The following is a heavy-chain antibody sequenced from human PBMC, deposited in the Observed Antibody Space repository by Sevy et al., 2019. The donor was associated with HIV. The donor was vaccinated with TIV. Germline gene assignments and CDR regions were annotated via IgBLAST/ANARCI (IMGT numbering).Heavy chain of an antibody. J-gene: IGHJ4*02. Sequence: ASVKVSCKASGYTFTSYGISWVRQAPGQGLEWMGWISAHNGNTNYAQKLQGRVTMTTDTSTSTAYMELRSLRSDDTAVYYCAGGRGLGWGSYYRHPNFDYWGQGTLVTVSS. D-gene: IGHD3-10*01. CDR2: ISAHNGNT. CDR1: GYTFTSYG. CDR3: AGGRGLGWGSYYRHPNFDY. V-gene: IGHV1-18*01.